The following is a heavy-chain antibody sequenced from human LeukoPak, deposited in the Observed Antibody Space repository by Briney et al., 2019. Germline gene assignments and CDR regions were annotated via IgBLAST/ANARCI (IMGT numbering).Heavy chain of an antibody. V-gene: IGHV3-23*01. CDR1: GFTFSCYA. Sequence: PGGSLRLSRAASGFTFSCYAMSWVRQAPGKGLEWVSAISGSGGSTYYADSVKGRFTISRDNSKNTLYLQMNILRAEDTAVYYCAKRDYDFWSGYYYFDYWGQGTLVTVSS. CDR2: ISGSGGST. J-gene: IGHJ4*02. D-gene: IGHD3-3*01. CDR3: AKRDYDFWSGYYYFDY.